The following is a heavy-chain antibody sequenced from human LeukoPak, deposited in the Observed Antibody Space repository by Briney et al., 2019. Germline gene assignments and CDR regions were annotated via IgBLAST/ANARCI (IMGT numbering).Heavy chain of an antibody. Sequence: GGSLRLSCAASGFTFSSYSMNWVRQAPGKGLEGVSPISSSSSYIYYADSVKGRFTISRDNAKNSLYLQMNSLRAEDTAVYYCARDFSMGLDYWGQGTLVTVSS. CDR2: ISSSSSYI. D-gene: IGHD3-10*01. J-gene: IGHJ4*02. CDR1: GFTFSSYS. V-gene: IGHV3-21*01. CDR3: ARDFSMGLDY.